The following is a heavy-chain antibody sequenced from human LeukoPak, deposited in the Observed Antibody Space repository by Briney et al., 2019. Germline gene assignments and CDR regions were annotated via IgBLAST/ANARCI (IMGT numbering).Heavy chain of an antibody. CDR3: ARRDASFNFDY. Sequence: GESLNISCKASGYRFTSNWIGWVRQMPGKGLEWMGIIYPGDSDTRYSPSFQGQVTMSADKSITTADLQWSSLKPSDTALYYCARRDASFNFDYWGQGTLVTVSS. V-gene: IGHV5-51*01. D-gene: IGHD3-16*02. CDR2: IYPGDSDT. J-gene: IGHJ4*02. CDR1: GYRFTSNW.